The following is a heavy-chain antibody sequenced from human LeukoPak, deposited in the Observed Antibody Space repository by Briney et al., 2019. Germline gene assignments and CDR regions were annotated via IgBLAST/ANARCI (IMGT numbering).Heavy chain of an antibody. D-gene: IGHD1-14*01. CDR1: EFTFSNYN. Sequence: GGSLRLSCEASEFTFSNYNMNWVRQAPGQRLEWVSSITSSSTYVFYADSVKGRFTISRDNAKNSLFLQMNSLRAEDTAVYYCARDSPPDYWGQGTLVTVSS. CDR3: ARDSPPDY. J-gene: IGHJ4*02. CDR2: ITSSSTYV. V-gene: IGHV3-21*01.